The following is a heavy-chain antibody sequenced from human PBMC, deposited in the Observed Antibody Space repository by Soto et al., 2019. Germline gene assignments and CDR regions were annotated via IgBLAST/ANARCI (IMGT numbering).Heavy chain of an antibody. V-gene: IGHV1-69*06. J-gene: IGHJ6*02. CDR2: IIPIFGTA. D-gene: IGHD2-2*01. CDR3: ARRYCSSTSCYSKPGYYYGMDV. CDR1: GGTFSSYA. Sequence: SVKVSCKASGGTFSSYAISWVRQALGQGLEWMGGIIPIFGTANYAQKFQGRVTITADKSTSTAYMELSSLRSEDTAVYYCARRYCSSTSCYSKPGYYYGMDVWGQGTTVTVSS.